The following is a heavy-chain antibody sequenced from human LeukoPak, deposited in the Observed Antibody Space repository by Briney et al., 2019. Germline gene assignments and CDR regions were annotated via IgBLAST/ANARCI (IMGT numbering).Heavy chain of an antibody. CDR2: IDNSGEST. Sequence: GGSLRLSCAASGFTFSSYWMSWVRQAPGKGLEWVSIIDNSGESTYYADSVKGRFTISRDNSKNILYLQMNSLRAEDTALYYCAKSRGSGTYEAIDYWGQGTLATVSS. D-gene: IGHD3-10*01. CDR3: AKSRGSGTYEAIDY. CDR1: GFTFSSYW. J-gene: IGHJ4*02. V-gene: IGHV3-23*01.